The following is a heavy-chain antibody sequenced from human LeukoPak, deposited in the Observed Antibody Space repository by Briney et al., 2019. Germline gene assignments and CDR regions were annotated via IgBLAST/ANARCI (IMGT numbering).Heavy chain of an antibody. CDR3: AGITAAFDY. Sequence: GGSLRLSCAASGFNFNHATMTWVRQAPGKGLEWVGRIKSQTEGETTDYAAPVKGRFTISRDDSKNTLYLQMNSLKTEDTAVYYCAGITAAFDYWGQGTLVTVSS. J-gene: IGHJ4*02. CDR2: IKSQTEGETT. CDR1: GFNFNHAT. D-gene: IGHD1-20*01. V-gene: IGHV3-15*01.